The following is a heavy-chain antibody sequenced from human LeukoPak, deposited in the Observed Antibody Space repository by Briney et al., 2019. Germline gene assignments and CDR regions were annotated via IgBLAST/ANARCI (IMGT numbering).Heavy chain of an antibody. CDR2: IIPIFGTA. CDR3: ARDLRSSGYYRL. CDR1: GGTFSSYA. D-gene: IGHD3-22*01. Sequence: SVKVSCKASGGTFSSYAISWVRQAPGQGLEWMGGIIPIFGTANYAQKLQGRVTMTTDTSTSTAYMELRSLRSDDTAVYYCARDLRSSGYYRLWGQGTLVTVSS. V-gene: IGHV1-69*05. J-gene: IGHJ4*02.